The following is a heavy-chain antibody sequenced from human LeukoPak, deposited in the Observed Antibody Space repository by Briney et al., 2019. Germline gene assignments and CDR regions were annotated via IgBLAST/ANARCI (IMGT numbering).Heavy chain of an antibody. CDR1: GFTFSSYE. Sequence: GGSLRLSCAASGFTFSSYEMNRVRPAPGEGLEWVSYISSSGSTIYYADSVKGRFTISRDNAKNSLYLQMNSLRAEDTAVYYCARDIIADYWGQGTLVTVSS. CDR3: ARDIIADY. J-gene: IGHJ4*02. V-gene: IGHV3-48*03. CDR2: ISSSGSTI. D-gene: IGHD3-10*01.